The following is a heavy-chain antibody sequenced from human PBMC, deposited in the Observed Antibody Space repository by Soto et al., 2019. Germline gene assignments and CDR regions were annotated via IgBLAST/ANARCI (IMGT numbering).Heavy chain of an antibody. Sequence: QVQLQESGPGLVKPSETLSLSCTVSGGSINSYYWSWIRQSPGKRMEWIGYVHHSWGSSYNPSLPSRVAISLDTSKSPFSLKVTSVTATDTAVYYCARQGFGPLHGLVDVWGQGTTVTVSS. CDR2: VHHSWGS. V-gene: IGHV4-59*08. J-gene: IGHJ6*02. CDR3: ARQGFGPLHGLVDV. D-gene: IGHD3-10*01. CDR1: GGSINSYY.